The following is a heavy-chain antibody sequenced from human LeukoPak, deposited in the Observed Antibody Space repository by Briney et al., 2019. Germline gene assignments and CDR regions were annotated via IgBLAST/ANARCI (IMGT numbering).Heavy chain of an antibody. D-gene: IGHD2-15*01. V-gene: IGHV5-51*01. CDR3: ARQVPGCSGGACYSGWFDP. CDR2: IYPGDSDI. J-gene: IGHJ5*02. CDR1: GYNFANYW. Sequence: GESLKISCKGSGYNFANYWIGWVRQMPGKGLEWMGIIYPGDSDIRYSPSFQGQVSISADKSIGTTYLQWSSLKASDTAMYYCARQVPGCSGGACYSGWFDPWGQGTLVTASS.